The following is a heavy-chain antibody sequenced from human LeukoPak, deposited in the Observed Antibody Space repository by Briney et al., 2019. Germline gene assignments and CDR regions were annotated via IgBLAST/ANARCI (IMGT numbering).Heavy chain of an antibody. J-gene: IGHJ4*02. CDR3: AKAPVTSCRGAYCYPFDY. Sequence: GGSLRLSCVASGFTFNNYSMNWVRRAPGKGLEWVSAISSTDAGTYHADSVRGRFTISRDSSKNTLYLQMNSLRAEDAAVYYCAKAPVTSCRGAYCYPFDYWGQGTLVTVSS. CDR2: ISSTDAGT. CDR1: GFTFNNYS. D-gene: IGHD2-21*01. V-gene: IGHV3-23*01.